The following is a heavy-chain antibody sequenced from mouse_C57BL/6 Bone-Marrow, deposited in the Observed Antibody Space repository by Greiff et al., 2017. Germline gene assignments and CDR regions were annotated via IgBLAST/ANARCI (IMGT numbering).Heavy chain of an antibody. V-gene: IGHV1-52*01. CDR1: GYTFTSYW. Sequence: QVQLKQPGAELVRPGSSVKLSCKASGYTFTSYWMHWVKQRPIQGLEWIGNIDPSDSETHYNQKFKDKAKLTVDKASSTAYMQLCSLTSEDSAVYYCARSRDYLDYWGQGTTLTVSS. D-gene: IGHD1-1*01. J-gene: IGHJ2*01. CDR3: ARSRDYLDY. CDR2: IDPSDSET.